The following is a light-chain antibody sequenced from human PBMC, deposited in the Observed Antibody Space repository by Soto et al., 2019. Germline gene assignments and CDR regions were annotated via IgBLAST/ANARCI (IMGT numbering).Light chain of an antibody. Sequence: DIQMTQSPTSLSASVGHRVTITCRASQAIRNFVAWYQQKPGKAPKLLIYAASTLQSGVPSRLRGSGSGTDFTLTINRLQPEDVATYSCQKYSSVPVFGPGTKVEIK. CDR3: QKYSSVPV. CDR2: AAS. V-gene: IGKV1-27*01. J-gene: IGKJ3*01. CDR1: QAIRNF.